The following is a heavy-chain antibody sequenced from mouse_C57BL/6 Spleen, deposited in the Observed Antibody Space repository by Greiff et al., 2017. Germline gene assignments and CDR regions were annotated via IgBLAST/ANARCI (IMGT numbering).Heavy chain of an antibody. J-gene: IGHJ3*01. CDR3: ARFYYDYDDGVFAY. D-gene: IGHD2-4*01. CDR2: IYPGDGDT. Sequence: VQLQQSGAELVKPGASVKISCKASGYAFSSYWMNWVKQRPGKGLEWIGQIYPGDGDTNYNGKFKGKATLTADKSSSTAYMQLSSLTSEDSAVYFCARFYYDYDDGVFAYWGQGTLVTVSA. V-gene: IGHV1-80*01. CDR1: GYAFSSYW.